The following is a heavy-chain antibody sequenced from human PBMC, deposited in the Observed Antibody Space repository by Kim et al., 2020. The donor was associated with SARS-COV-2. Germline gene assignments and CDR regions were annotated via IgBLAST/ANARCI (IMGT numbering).Heavy chain of an antibody. Sequence: GGSLRLSCTASGFTFGDYAMSWFRQAPGKGLEWVGFIRSKAYGGTTEYAASVKGRFTISRDDSKSIAYLQMNSLKTEDTAVYYCTREGLGGGRQIHWFDPWGQGTLVTVSS. CDR3: TREGLGGGRQIHWFDP. CDR2: IRSKAYGGTT. J-gene: IGHJ5*02. CDR1: GFTFGDYA. D-gene: IGHD1-26*01. V-gene: IGHV3-49*03.